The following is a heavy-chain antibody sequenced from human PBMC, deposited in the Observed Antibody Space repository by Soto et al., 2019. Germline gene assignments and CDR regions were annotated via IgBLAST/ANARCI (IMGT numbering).Heavy chain of an antibody. D-gene: IGHD6-19*01. CDR3: VKDIHEQWLVSHFEY. J-gene: IGHJ4*02. CDR2: ISWNSGSI. Sequence: EVQLVESGGGSVQPGRSLRLSCVASGFTFESYAMHWVRQVPGKGLEWVSGISWNSGSIGYEDSVKGRFTISRDNAQKSLYLEMNRLRVEDKAFYYCVKDIHEQWLVSHFEYWGQGALVTVSS. CDR1: GFTFESYA. V-gene: IGHV3-9*01.